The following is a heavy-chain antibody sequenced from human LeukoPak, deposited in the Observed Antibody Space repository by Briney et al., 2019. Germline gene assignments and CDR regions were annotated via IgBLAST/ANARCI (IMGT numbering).Heavy chain of an antibody. D-gene: IGHD3-10*01. V-gene: IGHV3-23*01. CDR2: ISGSGAST. J-gene: IGHJ4*02. Sequence: GGTLRLSCAASGFTFSIYGMSWVRQAPGKGLEWVSGISGSGASTYYADSVKGRFTISRDNSKNTLYLQMNSLKTEDTAVYLCTTDRLLLWFGELFRRPFDYWGQGTLVTVSS. CDR1: GFTFSIYG. CDR3: TTDRLLLWFGELFRRPFDY.